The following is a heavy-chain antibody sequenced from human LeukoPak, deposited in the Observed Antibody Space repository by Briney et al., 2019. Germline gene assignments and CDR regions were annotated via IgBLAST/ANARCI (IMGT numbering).Heavy chain of an antibody. D-gene: IGHD3-22*01. J-gene: IGHJ4*02. CDR1: GGSISSYY. V-gene: IGHV4-59*01. CDR3: ARLYYDSSGAGDW. CDR2: IYYSGST. Sequence: SETLSLTCTVSGGSISSYYWSWIRQPPGKGLEWIGYIYYSGSTNYNPSLKSRVTISVDTSKNQFSLKLSSVTAADTAVYYCARLYYDSSGAGDWWGQGTLVTVSS.